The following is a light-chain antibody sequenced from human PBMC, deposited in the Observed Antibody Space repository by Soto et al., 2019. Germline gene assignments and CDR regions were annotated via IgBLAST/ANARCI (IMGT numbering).Light chain of an antibody. Sequence: DIQMTQSPSSVSASVGDRVIITCRASQDISSWLAWFQQKPGKAPKLLISAASNLRSGVPSRFSGSKSGTDFTLTIISLQPEDFATYYCQQVNSFPPTFGPGTKVDIK. CDR2: AAS. V-gene: IGKV1-12*01. J-gene: IGKJ3*01. CDR3: QQVNSFPPT. CDR1: QDISSW.